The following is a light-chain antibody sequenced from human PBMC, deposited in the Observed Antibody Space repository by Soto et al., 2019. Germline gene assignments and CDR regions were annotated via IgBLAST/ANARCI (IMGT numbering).Light chain of an antibody. Sequence: EMVLTQSPGTLSLCPGERATLSCRASQSVSSSYLAWYQQKPGQDPRLLIYGASSRATGIPDRFSGSGSGTDFTLTISRLEPEDFAVYYYQQFGSSPLFTFGPGTPVDVK. J-gene: IGKJ3*01. CDR2: GAS. CDR3: QQFGSSPLFT. V-gene: IGKV3-20*01. CDR1: QSVSSSY.